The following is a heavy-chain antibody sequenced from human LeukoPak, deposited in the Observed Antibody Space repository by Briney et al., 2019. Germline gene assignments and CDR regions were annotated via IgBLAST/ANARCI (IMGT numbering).Heavy chain of an antibody. CDR1: GFTFSSYS. CDR3: AREPPLYSIQYYFDY. Sequence: GGSLRLSCAASGFTFSSYSMNWVRQAPGKGLEWVSSISSSSSYIYYADSVKGRFTISGDNAKNSLYLQMNSLKAEDTAVYYCAREPPLYSIQYYFDYWGQGTLVTVSS. V-gene: IGHV3-21*01. D-gene: IGHD6-13*01. J-gene: IGHJ4*02. CDR2: ISSSSSYI.